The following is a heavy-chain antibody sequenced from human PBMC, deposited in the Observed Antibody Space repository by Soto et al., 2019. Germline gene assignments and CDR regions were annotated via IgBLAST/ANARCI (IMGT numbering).Heavy chain of an antibody. Sequence: SETLSLTCAVYGGSFSGYYWSWIRQPPGKGLEWIGEINHSGSTNYNPSLKSRVTISVDTSKNQFSLKLSSVTAADTAVYYCARMMTTNRLGMDVWGQGTTVTVSS. J-gene: IGHJ6*02. D-gene: IGHD4-17*01. CDR1: GGSFSGYY. CDR3: ARMMTTNRLGMDV. CDR2: INHSGST. V-gene: IGHV4-34*01.